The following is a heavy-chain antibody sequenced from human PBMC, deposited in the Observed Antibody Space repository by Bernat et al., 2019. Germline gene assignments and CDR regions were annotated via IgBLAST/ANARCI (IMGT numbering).Heavy chain of an antibody. CDR1: GFTFSDYY. CDR3: VGGLVGGNSYDFDY. Sequence: QVQLVESGGGLVKPGGSLRLSCAASGFTFSDYYMSWMRQAAGKGLAWVSYISSSSSSTYYADSVKGRITSSRDNAKNMLYMEMNSLRGEDTAVYYSVGGLVGGNSYDFDYWGQGTLVTVSS. D-gene: IGHD4-23*01. J-gene: IGHJ4*02. V-gene: IGHV3-11*06. CDR2: ISSSSSST.